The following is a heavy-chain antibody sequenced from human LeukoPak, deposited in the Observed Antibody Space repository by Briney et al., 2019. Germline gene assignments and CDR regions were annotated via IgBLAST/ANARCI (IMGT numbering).Heavy chain of an antibody. J-gene: IGHJ6*03. D-gene: IGHD6-25*01. V-gene: IGHV3-21*01. CDR3: TRDGSGFYYYYYMDA. Sequence: GGSLRLSCAASGFNFSDYSMNWVRQAPGKGLEWVASISTVSTYTFYAESLKGRISISRDNAKNSLILQMSSLRADDTAVYYCTRDGSGFYYYYYMDAWGKGTTVTVSS. CDR1: GFNFSDYS. CDR2: ISTVSTYT.